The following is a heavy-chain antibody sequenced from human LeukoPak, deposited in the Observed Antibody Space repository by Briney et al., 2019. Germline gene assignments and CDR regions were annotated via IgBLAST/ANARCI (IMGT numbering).Heavy chain of an antibody. Sequence: GESLKISCKGSGYSFTSYWIGWVRRMPGKGLEWMGIIYPGDSDTRYSPSFQGQVTISADKSISTAYLQWSSLKASDTAMYYCAGAPIAAAGTVGWFDYWGQRTLVTVAS. CDR1: GYSFTSYW. D-gene: IGHD6-13*01. CDR2: IYPGDSDT. J-gene: IGHJ4*02. V-gene: IGHV5-51*01. CDR3: AGAPIAAAGTVGWFDY.